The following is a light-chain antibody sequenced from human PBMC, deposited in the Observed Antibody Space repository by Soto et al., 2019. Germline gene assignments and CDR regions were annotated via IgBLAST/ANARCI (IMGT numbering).Light chain of an antibody. J-gene: IGLJ2*01. Sequence: QSVLTQPPSVSGSPGQSVTISCTGTSSDVGSYDRVSWYQQPPATAPKLMIYEVANRPSGVPDRFSGSKSGNTASLTISGLQAEDGADYYCSSYTTSSTWVFGGGTKLTVL. CDR1: SSDVGSYDR. V-gene: IGLV2-18*02. CDR3: SSYTTSSTWV. CDR2: EVA.